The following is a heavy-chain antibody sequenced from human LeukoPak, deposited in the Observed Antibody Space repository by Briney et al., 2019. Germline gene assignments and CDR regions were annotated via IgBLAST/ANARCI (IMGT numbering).Heavy chain of an antibody. Sequence: GASVKVSCKASGYTFNNYGISWVRQAPGQGLEWMGWISAYNDNTNYAQKLQGRVTMTTDTSTCHDYMELRSLRSDDKAADYWARGQSFVVETSEYFHHWGQGTLVTVSS. CDR3: ARGQSFVVETSEYFHH. V-gene: IGHV1-18*01. CDR2: ISAYNDNT. J-gene: IGHJ1*01. D-gene: IGHD3-16*01. CDR1: GYTFNNYG.